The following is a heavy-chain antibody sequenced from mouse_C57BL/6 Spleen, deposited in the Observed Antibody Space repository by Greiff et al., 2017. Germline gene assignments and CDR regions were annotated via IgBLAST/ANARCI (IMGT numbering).Heavy chain of an antibody. V-gene: IGHV1-69*01. CDR3: ARYDGNYDDY. D-gene: IGHD2-3*01. CDR2: IDPSDSYT. Sequence: QVQLQQPGAELVMPGASVKLSCKASGYTFTSYWMHWVKQRPGQGLEWIGEIDPSDSYTNYNQKFKGKSTLTVDKSSSTAYMQLSSLTSEDSAVYYCARYDGNYDDYWGQGTTLTVSS. CDR1: GYTFTSYW. J-gene: IGHJ2*01.